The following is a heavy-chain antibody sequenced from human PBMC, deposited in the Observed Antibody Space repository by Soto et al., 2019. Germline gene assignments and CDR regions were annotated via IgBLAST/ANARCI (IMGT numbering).Heavy chain of an antibody. Sequence: GSLRLSCAASGFTFSSYWMSWVRQAPGKGLEWVASINQDGSQKRYLDSVKGRVTISRDNAENSLYVQMHSLRAEDTAVYYCARVWNNGRFDYWGQGTLVTVSS. CDR2: INQDGSQK. CDR3: ARVWNNGRFDY. V-gene: IGHV3-7*01. J-gene: IGHJ4*02. CDR1: GFTFSSYW. D-gene: IGHD3-3*01.